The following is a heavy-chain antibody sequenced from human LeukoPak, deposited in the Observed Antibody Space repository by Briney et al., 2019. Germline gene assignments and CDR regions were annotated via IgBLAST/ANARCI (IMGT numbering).Heavy chain of an antibody. D-gene: IGHD4/OR15-4a*01. CDR2: IYYSGST. J-gene: IGHJ3*02. CDR1: GGSISSYY. Sequence: SETLSLTCTDSGGSISSYYCSSIPQPPGKRLEWIGYIYYSGSTNYNPSLKSRVTISVDTSKNQLSLKLSSVTAADTAVYQCARDEGCYPFVIWAQGTRVTVSS. CDR3: ARDEGCYPFVI. V-gene: IGHV4-59*01.